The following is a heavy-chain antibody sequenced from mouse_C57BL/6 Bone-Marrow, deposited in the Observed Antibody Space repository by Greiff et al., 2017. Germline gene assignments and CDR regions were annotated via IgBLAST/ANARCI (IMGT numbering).Heavy chain of an antibody. V-gene: IGHV1-9*01. D-gene: IGHD4-1*01. J-gene: IGHJ1*03. CDR2: ILPGSGST. CDR1: GYTFTGYW. Sequence: QVQLQQSGAELMKPGASVKLSCKATGYTFTGYWIEWVKQRPGHGLEWIGEILPGSGSTNYNEKFKGKATFTADTSSNTAYMKLSSLTTEDSAIYYCARKGNAANWDRYWYFDVWGTGTTVTVSS. CDR3: ARKGNAANWDRYWYFDV.